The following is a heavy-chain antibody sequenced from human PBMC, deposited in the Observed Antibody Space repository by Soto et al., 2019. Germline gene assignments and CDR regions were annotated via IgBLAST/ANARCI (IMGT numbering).Heavy chain of an antibody. V-gene: IGHV4-4*07. J-gene: IGHJ6*02. CDR1: GGSISSYY. D-gene: IGHD3-16*02. Sequence: QVQLQESGPGLVKPSETLSLTCTVSGGSISSYYWSWIRQPAGKGLEWIGRIYTSGSTNYNPSLKSRVTMSVDTSKNPFSLKLSSVTAADTAVYYCARGGFYDYVWGSYRTGGMDVWGQGTTVTVSS. CDR2: IYTSGST. CDR3: ARGGFYDYVWGSYRTGGMDV.